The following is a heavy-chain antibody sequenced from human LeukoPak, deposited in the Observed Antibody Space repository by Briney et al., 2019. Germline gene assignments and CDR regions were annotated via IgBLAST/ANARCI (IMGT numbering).Heavy chain of an antibody. CDR3: ARHGKPVATVEYYFDS. CDR2: IYYSGST. J-gene: IGHJ4*02. CDR1: GGSISSYY. V-gene: IGHV4-59*08. D-gene: IGHD5-12*01. Sequence: SETLSLTCTVSGGSISSYYWSWIRQPPGKGLGWIGYIYYSGSTNYNPSLKSRVTISVDTSKNQFSLKLYSVTAADTAVYYCARHGKPVATVEYYFDSWGQGTLVTVSS.